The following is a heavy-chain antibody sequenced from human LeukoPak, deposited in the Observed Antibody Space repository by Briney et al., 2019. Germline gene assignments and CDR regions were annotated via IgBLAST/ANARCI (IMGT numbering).Heavy chain of an antibody. CDR3: ARELFGWYTQDGGDY. J-gene: IGHJ4*02. CDR1: GFTFSCYS. Sequence: GGSLRLSCAASGFTFSCYSMNWVRQAPGKGLEWVSYISSSSSTIYYADSVKGRFTISRDNAKNSLYLQMNSLRDEDTAVYYCARELFGWYTQDGGDYWGQGTLVTISS. D-gene: IGHD6-19*01. CDR2: ISSSSSTI. V-gene: IGHV3-48*02.